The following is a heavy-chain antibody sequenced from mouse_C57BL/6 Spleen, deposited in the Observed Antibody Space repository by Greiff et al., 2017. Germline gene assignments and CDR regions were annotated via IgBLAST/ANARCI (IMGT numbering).Heavy chain of an antibody. V-gene: IGHV1-64*01. CDR3: ARPYYSPRGAMDY. CDR2: IHPNSGST. CDR1: GYTFTSYW. D-gene: IGHD2-12*01. J-gene: IGHJ4*01. Sequence: VQLQQPGAELVKPGASVKLSCKASGYTFTSYWMHWVKQRPGQGLEWIGMIHPNSGSTNYNEKFKSKATLTVDKSSSTAYMQLSSLTSEDSAVYYCARPYYSPRGAMDYWGQGTSVTVSS.